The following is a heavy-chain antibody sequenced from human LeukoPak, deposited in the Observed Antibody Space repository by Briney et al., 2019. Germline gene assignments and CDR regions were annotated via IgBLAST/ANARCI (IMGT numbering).Heavy chain of an antibody. D-gene: IGHD3-9*01. CDR2: IYHSGST. CDR3: ARQLRYFDWLLIGGYFDY. Sequence: SETLSLTCTVSGGSISSYYWSWIRQPPGKGLEWIGEIYHSGSTNYNPSLKSRVTISVDKSKNQFSLKLSSVTAADTAVYYCARQLRYFDWLLIGGYFDYWGQGTLVTVSS. CDR1: GGSISSYY. J-gene: IGHJ4*02. V-gene: IGHV4-59*08.